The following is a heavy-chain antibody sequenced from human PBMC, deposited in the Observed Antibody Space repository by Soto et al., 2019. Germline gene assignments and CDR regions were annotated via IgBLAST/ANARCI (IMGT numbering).Heavy chain of an antibody. CDR3: ARGMTTVTTLDY. D-gene: IGHD4-4*01. J-gene: IGHJ4*02. Sequence: SETLSLTCTVSGGSISNYYWSWFRQTPGKGLEWVGYIYHSGSTYYNPSLKSRVTISVDRSKNQFSLKLSSVTAADTAVYYCARGMTTVTTLDYWGQGTLVTVSS. CDR1: GGSISNYY. V-gene: IGHV4-59*12. CDR2: IYHSGST.